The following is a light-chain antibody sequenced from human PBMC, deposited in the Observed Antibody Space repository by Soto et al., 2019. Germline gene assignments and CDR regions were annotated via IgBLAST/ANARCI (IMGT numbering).Light chain of an antibody. V-gene: IGKV1-39*01. J-gene: IGKJ1*01. CDR3: QPTHTTPPT. CDR1: QSISSY. CDR2: AAS. Sequence: QRAQSGSCLAPGVVDRVTITFRASQSISSYLNWYQQKPGKAPKLLIYAASSLQSGVPSRFSGSGSGTDFTLTIRSLQPEDFATSYCQPTHTTPPTFGQGTKVDI.